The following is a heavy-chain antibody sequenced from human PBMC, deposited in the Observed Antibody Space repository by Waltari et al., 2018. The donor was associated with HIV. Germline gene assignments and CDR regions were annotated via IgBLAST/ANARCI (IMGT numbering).Heavy chain of an antibody. CDR1: GYTFTGYY. Sequence: QVQLVQSGAGVKKPGASVKVSCKASGYTFTGYYMHWGRPAPGQGLEWMAWSDPNSGGTNHERKLQVRVTMTKDPSISTAYMELSRLRSDDAAVYYGARSSAGPGYNSGWLDYWGQGTLVTVSS. J-gene: IGHJ4*02. CDR2: SDPNSGGT. V-gene: IGHV1-2*02. D-gene: IGHD6-19*01. CDR3: ARSSAGPGYNSGWLDY.